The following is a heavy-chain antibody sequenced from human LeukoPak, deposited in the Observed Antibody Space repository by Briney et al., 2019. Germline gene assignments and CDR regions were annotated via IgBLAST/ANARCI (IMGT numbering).Heavy chain of an antibody. D-gene: IGHD1-7*01. CDR3: ARLSITGTHTRMNWFDP. CDR1: GYSFTSYW. CDR2: IYPGDSDT. J-gene: IGHJ5*02. Sequence: GESLKISCQGSGYSFTSYWIGWVRQMPGKGLEWMGIIYPGDSDTRYSPSFQGQVTISADKSISTAYLQWSSLKASDTAMYYCARLSITGTHTRMNWFDPWGQGTLVTVSS. V-gene: IGHV5-51*01.